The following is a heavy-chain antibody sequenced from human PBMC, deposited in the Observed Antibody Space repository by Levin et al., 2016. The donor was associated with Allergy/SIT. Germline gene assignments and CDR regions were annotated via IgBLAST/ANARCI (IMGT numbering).Heavy chain of an antibody. CDR2: ISGSGSST. D-gene: IGHD2-15*01. CDR1: GFTFSSYA. V-gene: IGHV3-23*01. J-gene: IGHJ5*02. Sequence: GESLKISCAASGFTFSSYAMSWVRQAPGKGLEWVSAISGSGSSTSYADSVKGRFTISRDNAKNTLYLQMNSLSAEDTAVYYCARSASTDIVVVVGAWGQGTLVTVSS. CDR3: ARSASTDIVVVVGA.